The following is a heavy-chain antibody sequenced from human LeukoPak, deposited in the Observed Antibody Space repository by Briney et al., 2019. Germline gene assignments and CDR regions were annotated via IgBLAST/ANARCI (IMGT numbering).Heavy chain of an antibody. V-gene: IGHV3-48*04. Sequence: GGSLRLSCAASGFRFSDYSMNWVRQAPGKGLEWILYIGISSGNTKYADSVRGRFTISGDSAKRSLYLQMNSLRVEDTAVYYCARDHNYAFDNWGQGTQVTVSS. J-gene: IGHJ4*02. D-gene: IGHD1-1*01. CDR1: GFRFSDYS. CDR3: ARDHNYAFDN. CDR2: IGISSGNT.